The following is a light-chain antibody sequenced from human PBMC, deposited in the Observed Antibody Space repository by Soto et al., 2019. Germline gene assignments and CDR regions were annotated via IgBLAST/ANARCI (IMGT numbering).Light chain of an antibody. CDR1: QSVSSY. CDR2: DAS. J-gene: IGKJ5*01. V-gene: IGKV3-11*01. Sequence: EIVLTQSPATLSLSPGERATLSCRASQSVSSYLAWYQQKPGQAPRLLIYDASNRATGIPARFSGSGSGTDFTLTISGLEPEDFAVYYCQHSSNWPPITFGQGTRLEIK. CDR3: QHSSNWPPIT.